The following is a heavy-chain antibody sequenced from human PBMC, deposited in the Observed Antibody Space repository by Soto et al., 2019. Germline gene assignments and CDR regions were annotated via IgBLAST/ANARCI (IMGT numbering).Heavy chain of an antibody. CDR1: GFMFNNSA. V-gene: IGHV3-23*01. CDR2: VSDNVGSRGGT. D-gene: IGHD2-21*01. Sequence: EVELLESGGGLVQPGGSLRLSCKASGFMFNNSAMTWVRQAPGQGLQWVASVSDNVGSRGGTYYADSVKGRFTISRDNSKNTLYLQLDSLTGADTAVYYCARAKAVVIAALDIWGQGTMVTVSS. J-gene: IGHJ3*02. CDR3: ARAKAVVIAALDI.